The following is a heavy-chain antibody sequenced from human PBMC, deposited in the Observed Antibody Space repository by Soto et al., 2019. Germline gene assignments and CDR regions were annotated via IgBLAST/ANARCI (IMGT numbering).Heavy chain of an antibody. CDR1: GYTFTSYA. CDR2: INAGNGNT. D-gene: IGHD6-13*01. CDR3: ARDFSYGSSWYLFDY. V-gene: IGHV1-3*01. Sequence: ASVKVSCKASGYTFTSYAMHWVRQAPGQRLEWMGWINAGNGNTKYSQKFQGRVTITRDTSASTAYMELSSLRSEDTAVYYCARDFSYGSSWYLFDYWGQGTLVTVSS. J-gene: IGHJ4*02.